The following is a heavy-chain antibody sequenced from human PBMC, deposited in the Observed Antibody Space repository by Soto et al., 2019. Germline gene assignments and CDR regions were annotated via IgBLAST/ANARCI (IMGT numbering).Heavy chain of an antibody. V-gene: IGHV3-48*02. J-gene: IGHJ5*02. CDR2: ISSSSSTI. Sequence: GGSLRLSCAASGFTFSSYSMNWVRQAPGKGLEWVSYISSSSSTIYYADSVKGRFTISRDNAKNSLYLQMNSLRDEDTAVYYCARDQGIVVVPAANWFDPWGQGTLVTVSS. CDR3: ARDQGIVVVPAANWFDP. CDR1: GFTFSSYS. D-gene: IGHD2-2*01.